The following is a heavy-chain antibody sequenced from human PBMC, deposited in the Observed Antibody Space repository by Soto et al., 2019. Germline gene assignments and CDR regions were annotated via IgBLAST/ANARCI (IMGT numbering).Heavy chain of an antibody. D-gene: IGHD3-3*01. CDR2: ISYDGSNK. Sequence: GGSLRLSCAASGFTFSSYAMHWVRQAPGKGLEWVAVISYDGSNKYYTDSVKGRFTISRDNSKNTLYLQMNSLRAEDTAVYYCARDAVIYPRVGVGYSDLNSLDPWGQGTLVTVSS. J-gene: IGHJ5*02. CDR3: ARDAVIYPRVGVGYSDLNSLDP. V-gene: IGHV3-30-3*01. CDR1: GFTFSSYA.